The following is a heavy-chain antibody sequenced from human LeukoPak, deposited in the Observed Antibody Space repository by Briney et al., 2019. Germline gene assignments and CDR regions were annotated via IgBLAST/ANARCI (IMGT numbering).Heavy chain of an antibody. Sequence: SGGSLRLSCAASGFTFSSYSMNWVRQAPGKGLEWVSYISSSSSTIYYADSVKGRFTISRDNAKNSLYLQMNSLRAEDTAVYYCARDKAVTTEVTQHFQHWGQGTLVTVSS. D-gene: IGHD4-23*01. CDR1: GFTFSSYS. CDR2: ISSSSSTI. J-gene: IGHJ1*01. V-gene: IGHV3-48*01. CDR3: ARDKAVTTEVTQHFQH.